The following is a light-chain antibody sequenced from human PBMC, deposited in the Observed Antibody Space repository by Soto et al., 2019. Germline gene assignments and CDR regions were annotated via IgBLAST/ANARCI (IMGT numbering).Light chain of an antibody. CDR3: AAWNDNLNGPSYV. Sequence: QSVLTQPPSASRTPGQKVTIACSGSSSNIGSNAVNWYQQVPGTAPKLLIYSDDQRPSGVPDRFSGSKSGTSASLAISGLQSEDEADYICAAWNDNLNGPSYVFGTGTKVTVL. V-gene: IGLV1-44*01. CDR1: SSNIGSNA. J-gene: IGLJ1*01. CDR2: SDD.